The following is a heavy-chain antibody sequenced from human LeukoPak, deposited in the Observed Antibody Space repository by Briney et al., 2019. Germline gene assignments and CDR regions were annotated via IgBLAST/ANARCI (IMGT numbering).Heavy chain of an antibody. CDR1: GYTFTGYY. J-gene: IGHJ4*02. Sequence: ASVKVSCKASGYTFTGYYVHWVRQAPGQGLDWMGWINPNSGGTNYAQKFQGRVTMTRDTSISTAYMELSRLRSDDTAVYYCARDLTNYDSSGYPWGQGTLVTVSS. CDR3: ARDLTNYDSSGYP. V-gene: IGHV1-2*02. CDR2: INPNSGGT. D-gene: IGHD3-22*01.